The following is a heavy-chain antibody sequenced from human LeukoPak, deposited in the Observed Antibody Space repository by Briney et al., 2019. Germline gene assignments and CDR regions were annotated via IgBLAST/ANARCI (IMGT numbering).Heavy chain of an antibody. CDR1: GGSFRGYY. J-gene: IGHJ6*02. CDR3: ARDDRWLQPRVYYYYGMDV. CDR2: INHSGST. Sequence: KPAETLSLTCAVYGGSFRGYYWSWIRQPPGKGLEWIGEINHSGSTNYSPSLKSRVTISADTSKNQFFLKLSSVTAADTAVYYCARDDRWLQPRVYYYYGMDVWGQGTTVSVSS. V-gene: IGHV4-34*01. D-gene: IGHD5-24*01.